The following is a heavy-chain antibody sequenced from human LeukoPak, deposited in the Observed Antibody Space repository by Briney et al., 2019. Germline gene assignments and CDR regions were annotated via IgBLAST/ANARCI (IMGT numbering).Heavy chain of an antibody. D-gene: IGHD2-2*01. J-gene: IGHJ4*02. CDR2: IYYSGST. CDR3: ARYVDTSAPFDY. CDR1: GGSISSSSYY. V-gene: IGHV4-39*01. Sequence: PSETLSLTCTVSGGSISSSSYYWGWIRQPPGKGLEWIGSIYYSGSTYYNPSLKSRVTISVDTSKNQFSLKPSSVTAADTAVYYCARYVDTSAPFDYWGQGTLVTVSS.